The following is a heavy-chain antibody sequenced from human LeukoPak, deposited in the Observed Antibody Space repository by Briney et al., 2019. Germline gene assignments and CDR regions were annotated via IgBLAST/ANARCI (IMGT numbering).Heavy chain of an antibody. CDR2: INPNSGGT. CDR3: ARAESVVPAAMDWFDP. Sequence: ASVKVSCKASGYTFTGYYMHWVRQAPGQGLEWMGWINPNSGGTNYAQKFQGRVTMTRDTSISTAHMELSRLRSDDTAVYYCARAESVVPAAMDWFDPWGQGTLVTVSS. CDR1: GYTFTGYY. J-gene: IGHJ5*02. D-gene: IGHD2-2*01. V-gene: IGHV1-2*02.